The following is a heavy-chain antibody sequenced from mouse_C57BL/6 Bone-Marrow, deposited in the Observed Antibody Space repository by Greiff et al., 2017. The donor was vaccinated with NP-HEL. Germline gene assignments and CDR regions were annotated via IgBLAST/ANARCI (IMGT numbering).Heavy chain of an antibody. J-gene: IGHJ4*01. CDR1: GISITTGNYR. Sequence: EVKLQQSGPGLVKPSQTVFLTCTVTGISITTGNYRWSWIRQFPGNKLEWIGYIYYSGTITYNPSLTSRTTITRDTPKNQFFLEMNSLTAEDTATYYCARADGSRAAMEYWGQGTSVTVSS. CDR3: ARADGSRAAMEY. CDR2: IYYSGTI. V-gene: IGHV3-5*01. D-gene: IGHD2-3*01.